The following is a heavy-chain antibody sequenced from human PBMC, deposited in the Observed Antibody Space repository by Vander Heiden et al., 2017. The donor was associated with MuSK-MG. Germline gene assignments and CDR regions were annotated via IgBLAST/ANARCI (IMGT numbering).Heavy chain of an antibody. CDR1: GFTFSRYA. CDR2: ISYDGRNK. J-gene: IGHJ3*02. CDR3: AMDRGMVEGAFDI. D-gene: IGHD2-15*01. V-gene: IGHV3-30*04. Sequence: QVQLVESGGGVVQPGRSLRRSCAASGFTFSRYAMPWVRQATGKGLEWVAVISYDGRNKYYADAVKGRFTISRDNSKNTMYLQMKRMRAEDAAVYYFAMDRGMVEGAFDIWGQGTMVTVCS.